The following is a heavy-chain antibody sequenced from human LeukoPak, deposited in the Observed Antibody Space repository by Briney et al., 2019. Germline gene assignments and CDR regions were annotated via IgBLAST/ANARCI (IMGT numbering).Heavy chain of an antibody. CDR2: ISSSGSTI. V-gene: IGHV3-48*03. Sequence: GGSLRLSCAASGFTFSSYEMNWVRHGPGKGLEWVSYISSSGSTIYYAESVKGRFTISRDNAKNSLYLQMNSLRAEDTAVYYCARETIAAASGMDVWGQGTTVTVSS. CDR1: GFTFSSYE. D-gene: IGHD6-13*01. J-gene: IGHJ6*02. CDR3: ARETIAAASGMDV.